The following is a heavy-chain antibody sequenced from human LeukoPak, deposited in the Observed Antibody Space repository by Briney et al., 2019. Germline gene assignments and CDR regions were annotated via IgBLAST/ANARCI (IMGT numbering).Heavy chain of an antibody. V-gene: IGHV4-34*01. CDR3: ARRSDSIAVAGLDY. D-gene: IGHD6-19*01. CDR2: INDSGRS. J-gene: IGHJ4*02. Sequence: SETLSLTCGVYGGSFSGYYWRWLRQPPGKGLEWVGEINDSGRSNYKSSLKSRVTISVDTSKNQFSLKLSSVTAADTAVYYCARRSDSIAVAGLDYWGQGTLVTVSS. CDR1: GGSFSGYY.